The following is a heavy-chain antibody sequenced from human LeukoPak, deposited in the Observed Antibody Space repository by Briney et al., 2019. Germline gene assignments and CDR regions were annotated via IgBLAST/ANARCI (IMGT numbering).Heavy chain of an antibody. Sequence: GRSLRLSCAASGFIFSSYGMHWVRQAPGKGLEWVAVISYDGSNKYYADSVKGRFTISRDNSKNTLYLQMNSLRAEDTAVYYCAKLGPVDSGFDPWGQGTLVTVSS. CDR3: AKLGPVDSGFDP. D-gene: IGHD3/OR15-3a*01. CDR2: ISYDGSNK. CDR1: GFIFSSYG. V-gene: IGHV3-30*18. J-gene: IGHJ5*02.